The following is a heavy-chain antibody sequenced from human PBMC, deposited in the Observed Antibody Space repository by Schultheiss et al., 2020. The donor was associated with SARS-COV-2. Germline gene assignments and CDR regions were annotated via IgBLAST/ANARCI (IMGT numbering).Heavy chain of an antibody. Sequence: GGSLRLSCAASGFTFSSYAMSWVRQAPGKGLEWVSAISGSGGSTYYADSVKGRFTISRDNSKNTLYLQMNSLRAEDTAVYYCAKDPSGQYCSSTSCYYYYCYYMDVWGKGTTVTVSS. D-gene: IGHD2-2*01. CDR3: AKDPSGQYCSSTSCYYYYCYYMDV. J-gene: IGHJ6*03. CDR1: GFTFSSYA. V-gene: IGHV3-23*01. CDR2: ISGSGGST.